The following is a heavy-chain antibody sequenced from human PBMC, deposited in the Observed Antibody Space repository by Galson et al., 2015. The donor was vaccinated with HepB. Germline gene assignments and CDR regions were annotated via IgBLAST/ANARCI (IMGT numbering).Heavy chain of an antibody. J-gene: IGHJ4*02. CDR3: AKDGSNYYIDY. CDR1: GFTFSNYG. CDR2: IGYDGTKE. Sequence: SLRLSCAASGFTFSNYGMHWVRQAPGKGLEWVTSIGYDGTKEYYADSVKGRFTISRDNSKKTVYLQMNTLSVEDTAVYYCAKDGSNYYIDYWGQGTLVTVSS. V-gene: IGHV3-30*02. D-gene: IGHD4-11*01.